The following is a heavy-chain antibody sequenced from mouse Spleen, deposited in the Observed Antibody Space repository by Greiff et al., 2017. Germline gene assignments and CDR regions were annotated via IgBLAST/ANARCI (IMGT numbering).Heavy chain of an antibody. D-gene: IGHD2-4*01. J-gene: IGHJ2*01. CDR3: ARRGLGMITTVDY. Sequence: QVQIQQPGAELVRPGTSVKLSCKASGYTFTSYWMHWVKQRPGQGLEWIGVIDPSDSYTNYNQKFKGKATLTVDTSSSTAYMQLSSLTSEDSAVYYCARRGLGMITTVDYWGQGTTLTVSS. V-gene: IGHV1-59*01. CDR2: IDPSDSYT. CDR1: GYTFTSYW.